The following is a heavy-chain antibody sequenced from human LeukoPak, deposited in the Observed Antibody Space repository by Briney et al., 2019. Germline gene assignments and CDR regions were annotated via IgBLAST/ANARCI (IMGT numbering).Heavy chain of an antibody. CDR3: ARGTVGATVYYFDY. V-gene: IGHV4-38-2*02. D-gene: IGHD1-26*01. CDR1: DYSISSGYY. CDR2: IYHSGST. Sequence: PSETLSLTCTVPDYSISSGYYWGWIRQPPGKGLEWIGSIYHSGSTYYNPSLKSRVTISVDTSKNQFSLKLSSVTAADTAVYYCARGTVGATVYYFDYWGQGTLVTVSS. J-gene: IGHJ4*02.